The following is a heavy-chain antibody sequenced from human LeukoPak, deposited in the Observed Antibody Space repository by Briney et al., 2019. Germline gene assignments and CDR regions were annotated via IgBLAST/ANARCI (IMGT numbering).Heavy chain of an antibody. CDR1: GFTFSSYG. CDR3: AKSIGYYGSGSYYDEYYYYYGMDV. J-gene: IGHJ6*02. Sequence: GGSLRLSCAASGFTFSSYGMHWVRQAPGKGLEWVAVISYDGSNKYYADSVKGRFTISRDNSKNTLYLQMNSLRAEDTAVYYCAKSIGYYGSGSYYDEYYYYYGMDVWGQGTTVTVSS. D-gene: IGHD3-10*01. CDR2: ISYDGSNK. V-gene: IGHV3-30*18.